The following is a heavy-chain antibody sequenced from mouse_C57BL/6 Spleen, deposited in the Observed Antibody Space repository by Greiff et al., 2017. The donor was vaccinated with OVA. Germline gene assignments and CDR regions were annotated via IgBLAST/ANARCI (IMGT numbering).Heavy chain of an antibody. V-gene: IGHV14-1*01. CDR2: IDPEDGAT. CDR3: DTGGNYVGGLYAMDY. Sequence: EVKLLESGAELVRPGASVKLSCTASGFNIKDYDMHWVKQRPEQGLEWIGKIDPEDGATYYAPKFQGKATMTADTSSNTAYLQLSSLTSEDTAVYYGDTGGNYVGGLYAMDYWGQGTSVTVSS. J-gene: IGHJ4*01. CDR1: GFNIKDYD. D-gene: IGHD2-1*01.